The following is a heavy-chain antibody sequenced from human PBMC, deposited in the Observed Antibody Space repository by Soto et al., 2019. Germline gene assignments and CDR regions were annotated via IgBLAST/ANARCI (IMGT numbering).Heavy chain of an antibody. D-gene: IGHD3-3*01. CDR2: ITSSGGND. J-gene: IGHJ5*02. CDR1: GFSFKDYY. CDR3: ASDMHTNYENYFDL. Sequence: GGSLRLSCAASGFSFKDYYMTAMRQTPEKGREWISTITSSGGNDYYAAYVKGRVTISRDNAHNSLYLQMSGLRAIDTALYYSASDMHTNYENYFDLWGQGTLVTVSS. V-gene: IGHV3-11*01.